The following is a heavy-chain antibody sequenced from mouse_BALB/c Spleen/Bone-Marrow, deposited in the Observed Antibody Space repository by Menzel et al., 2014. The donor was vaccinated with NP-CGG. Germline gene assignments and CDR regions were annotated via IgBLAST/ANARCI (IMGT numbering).Heavy chain of an antibody. CDR2: ISDGGSYT. V-gene: IGHV5-4*02. D-gene: IGHD2-4*01. J-gene: IGHJ2*01. CDR3: ARVSCDYFDY. CDR1: GFTFSDYY. Sequence: VQLQQPGRGLVKPGGSLKLSCAASGFTFSDYYMYWVRQTPEKRLEWVATISDGGSYTYYPDSVKGRFTISRDNAKNNVYLQMSSLTSEDSAMYYCARVSCDYFDYWGQGTTLTVSS.